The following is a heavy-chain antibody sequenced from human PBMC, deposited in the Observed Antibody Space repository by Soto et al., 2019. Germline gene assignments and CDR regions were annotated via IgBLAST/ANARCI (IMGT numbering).Heavy chain of an antibody. J-gene: IGHJ4*02. CDR2: IIPIFGTA. V-gene: IGHV1-69*13. CDR3: ARTGELLPFDY. D-gene: IGHD1-26*01. CDR1: GGTFSSYA. Sequence: ASVKVSCKASGGTFSSYAISWVRQAPGQGLEWMGGIIPIFGTANYAQKFQGRVTITADGSTSTAYMELSSLRSEDTAVYYCARTGELLPFDYWGQGTLVTVSS.